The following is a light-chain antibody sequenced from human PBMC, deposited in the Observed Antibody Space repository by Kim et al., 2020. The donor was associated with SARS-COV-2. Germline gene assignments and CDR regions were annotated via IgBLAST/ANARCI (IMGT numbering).Light chain of an antibody. CDR1: QNIRSL. Sequence: TQSPATLSLSPGDRATLSCRASQNIRSLLAWYQQKPGQPPRLLIYDASNRATGIPARFSGSGYGTDFTLTISSLEPDDFAVYYCQHRGNWPPRFTFGPGTKVDIK. V-gene: IGKV3-11*01. CDR2: DAS. J-gene: IGKJ3*01. CDR3: QHRGNWPPRFT.